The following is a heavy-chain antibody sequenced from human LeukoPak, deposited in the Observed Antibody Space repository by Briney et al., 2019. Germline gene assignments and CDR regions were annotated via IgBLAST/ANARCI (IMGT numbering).Heavy chain of an antibody. CDR2: IIPIFGTA. V-gene: IGHV1-69*05. Sequence: PKASVKVSCKASGGTFSSYAISWVRQAPGQGLEWMGGIIPIFGTANYAQKFQGRVTITTDESTSTAYMELSSLRSEDTAVYYCASGSGTTVEGRETAGYYYYYYMDVWGKGTTVTVPS. D-gene: IGHD4-23*01. CDR3: ASGSGTTVEGRETAGYYYYYYMDV. J-gene: IGHJ6*03. CDR1: GGTFSSYA.